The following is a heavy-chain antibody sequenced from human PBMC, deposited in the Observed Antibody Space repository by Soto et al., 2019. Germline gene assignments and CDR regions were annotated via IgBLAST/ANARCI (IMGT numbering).Heavy chain of an antibody. V-gene: IGHV1-46*01. CDR2: INPSGGST. CDR3: ARSGIQPWFFDGEDYYYYMDV. D-gene: IGHD5-18*01. J-gene: IGHJ6*03. Sequence: ASVKVSCKASGYTFTSYYMHWVRQAPGQGLEWMGIINPSGGSTNYAQKLQGRVTMTTDTSTSTAYMELRSLRSDDTAVYYCARSGIQPWFFDGEDYYYYMDVWGKGTTVTVSS. CDR1: GYTFTSYY.